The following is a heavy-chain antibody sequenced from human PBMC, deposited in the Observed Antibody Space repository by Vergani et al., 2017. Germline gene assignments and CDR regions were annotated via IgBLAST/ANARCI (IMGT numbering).Heavy chain of an antibody. CDR3: ARDIRQSSTSSAKREGYYYYYMDV. V-gene: IGHV3-23*01. D-gene: IGHD2-2*01. Sequence: EVQLLESGGGSAQPGESLRLSCVASGFTFTAHGLNWVRQAPGKGLEWVSGISSDGGSTYYADSVKGRYTISRDNSKNTLYIQMNSLRAEDTAVYYCARDIRQSSTSSAKREGYYYYYMDVWGKGTTVTVSS. CDR1: GFTFTAHG. J-gene: IGHJ6*03. CDR2: ISSDGGST.